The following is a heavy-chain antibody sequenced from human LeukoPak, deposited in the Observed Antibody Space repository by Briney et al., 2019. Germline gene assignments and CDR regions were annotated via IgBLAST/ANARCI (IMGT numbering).Heavy chain of an antibody. V-gene: IGHV3-48*01. CDR3: AKLLWFGELSVDY. Sequence: GGSLRLSCAASGFTFDDYGMNWVRQAPGKGLEWVSYISSSSSTIYYADSVKGRFTISRDNAKNSLYLQMNSLRAEDTAVHYCAKLLWFGELSVDYWGQGTLVTVSS. J-gene: IGHJ4*02. D-gene: IGHD3-10*01. CDR2: ISSSSSTI. CDR1: GFTFDDYG.